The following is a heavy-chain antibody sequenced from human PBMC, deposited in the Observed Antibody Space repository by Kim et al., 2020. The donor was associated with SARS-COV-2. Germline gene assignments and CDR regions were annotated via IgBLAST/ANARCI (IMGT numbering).Heavy chain of an antibody. CDR1: GLTFSSYA. J-gene: IGHJ4*02. D-gene: IGHD5-12*01. Sequence: GGSLRLSCAASGLTFSSYAMSWVRQAPGKGLEWVSGISSGGGSTYYADSVKGRFTISRDNSKNTLNLQMNSLRAEDTAVYYCAKHVARRVNYFDYWGQGTLVTVSS. CDR3: AKHVARRVNYFDY. CDR2: ISSGGGST. V-gene: IGHV3-23*01.